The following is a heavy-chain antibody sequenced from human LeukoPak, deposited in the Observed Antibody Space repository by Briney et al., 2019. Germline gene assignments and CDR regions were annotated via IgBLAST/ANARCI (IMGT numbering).Heavy chain of an antibody. D-gene: IGHD5-24*01. CDR3: AKKRDAFDI. J-gene: IGHJ3*02. V-gene: IGHV3-23*01. CDR2: LTDSGGTT. CDR1: GFTFSNYA. Sequence: GGSLRLSCVASGFTFSNYAMGWVRQAPGKRPEWVSSLTDSGGTTYYVDSVKGRFAISRDNSKNTLYLHMNSLRAEDTAVYYCAKKRDAFDIWGQGTVVTVSS.